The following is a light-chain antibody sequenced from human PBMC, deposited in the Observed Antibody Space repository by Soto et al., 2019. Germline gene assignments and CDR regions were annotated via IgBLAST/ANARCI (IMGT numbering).Light chain of an antibody. CDR1: SSDFGGYNY. CDR3: SSYAGSNNPFV. Sequence: VLTQPPSASGSPGQSVTISCTGTSSDFGGYNYVSWYQQHPGKAPKLMIYEVSKRPSGVPDRFSGSKSGNTASLTVSGLQAEDEADYYCSSYAGSNNPFVFGTGTKVTVL. V-gene: IGLV2-8*01. J-gene: IGLJ1*01. CDR2: EVS.